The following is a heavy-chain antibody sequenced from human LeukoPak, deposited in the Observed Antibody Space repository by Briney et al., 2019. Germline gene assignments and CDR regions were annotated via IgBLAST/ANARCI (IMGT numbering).Heavy chain of an antibody. D-gene: IGHD3-10*01. J-gene: IGHJ6*02. CDR2: ISSSGSTI. Sequence: GGSLRLSCAASGFTFSDYYMSWIRQAPGKGLDGVSYISSSGSTIYYADSVKGRFTISRDNAKNSLYLQMNSLRAEDTAVYYCARDQVKVRGVWYYYYYGMDVWGQGTTVTVSS. CDR3: ARDQVKVRGVWYYYYYGMDV. CDR1: GFTFSDYY. V-gene: IGHV3-11*01.